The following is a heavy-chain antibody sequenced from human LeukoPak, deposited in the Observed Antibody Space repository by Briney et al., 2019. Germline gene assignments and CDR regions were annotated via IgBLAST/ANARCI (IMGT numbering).Heavy chain of an antibody. CDR1: GFTFTTFT. CDR3: AKGTERYREVSSFDS. J-gene: IGHJ4*02. Sequence: QPGGSLRLSCAASGFTFTTFTMNWVRQAPGKGLEWVSAINRGGGGTYYADFVKGRFTISRDNSENTLYLQMNSLRAEDTATYYCAKGTERYREVSSFDSWAQGTQVTVSS. D-gene: IGHD3-10*01. CDR2: INRGGGGT. V-gene: IGHV3-23*01.